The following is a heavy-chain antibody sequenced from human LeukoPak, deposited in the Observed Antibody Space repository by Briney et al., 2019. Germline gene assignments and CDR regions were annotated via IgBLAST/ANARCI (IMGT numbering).Heavy chain of an antibody. CDR2: IYYSGST. J-gene: IGHJ5*02. Sequence: PSQTLSLTCTVSGGSISSGGYYWSWIRQPPGKGLEWIGYIYYSGSTNYNPSLKSRVTISVDTSKNQFSLKLSSVTAADTAVYYCARAFVVRGMNWFDPWGQGTLVTVSS. D-gene: IGHD3-10*01. CDR1: GGSISSGGYY. V-gene: IGHV4-61*08. CDR3: ARAFVVRGMNWFDP.